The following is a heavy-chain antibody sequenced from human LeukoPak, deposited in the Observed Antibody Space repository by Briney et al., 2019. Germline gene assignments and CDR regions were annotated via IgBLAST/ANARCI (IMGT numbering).Heavy chain of an antibody. Sequence: ASVKVSCKASGYTFTGYYMHWVRQAPGQGLEWMGRINPNSGGTNYAQKFQGRVTMTRDTSISTVYMELSRLRSDDTAVYYCAASIAVAGLDYWGQGTLVTVSS. CDR3: AASIAVAGLDY. V-gene: IGHV1-2*06. D-gene: IGHD6-19*01. CDR2: INPNSGGT. J-gene: IGHJ4*02. CDR1: GYTFTGYY.